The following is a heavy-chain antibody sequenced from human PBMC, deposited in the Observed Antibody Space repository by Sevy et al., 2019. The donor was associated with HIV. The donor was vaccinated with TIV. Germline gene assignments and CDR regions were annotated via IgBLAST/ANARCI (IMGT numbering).Heavy chain of an antibody. CDR1: GYTFSNYW. D-gene: IGHD2-2*01. J-gene: IGHJ4*02. CDR3: ARYPIVEVPAAEYYFDY. CDR2: IYPGDSDT. V-gene: IGHV5-51*01. Sequence: GESLKISCKGSGYTFSNYWIGWVRQKPGKGLEWMGVIYPGDSDTRYSPSFQGQVTISADKSSSNAYLQWSSLKTSDTAIYHCARYPIVEVPAAEYYFDYWGQGTLVTVSS.